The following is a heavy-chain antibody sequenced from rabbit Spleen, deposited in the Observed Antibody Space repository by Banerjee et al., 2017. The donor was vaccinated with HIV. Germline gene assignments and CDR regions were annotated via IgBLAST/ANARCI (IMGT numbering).Heavy chain of an antibody. CDR2: IDPVFGIT. Sequence: QLVESGGGLVQPGGSLKLSCKASGFTLSSYYMNWVRQAPGKGLEWIGYIDPVFGITYYANWVNGRFSISSDNAQNTVDLKLNSLTVADTATYFCARDLDGVIGWNFGWWGQGTLVTVS. V-gene: IGHV1S7*01. D-gene: IGHD4-1*01. J-gene: IGHJ3*01. CDR3: ARDLDGVIGWNFGW. CDR1: GFTLSSYY.